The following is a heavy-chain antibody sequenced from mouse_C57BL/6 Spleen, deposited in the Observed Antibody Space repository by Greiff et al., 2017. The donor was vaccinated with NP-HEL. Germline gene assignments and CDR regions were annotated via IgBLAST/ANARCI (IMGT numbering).Heavy chain of an antibody. CDR3: ASIYYYGSSQSFFDY. D-gene: IGHD1-1*01. J-gene: IGHJ2*01. CDR1: GYTFTDYY. CDR2: INPYNGGT. V-gene: IGHV1-19*01. Sequence: EVQLQQSGPVLVKPGASVKMSCKASGYTFTDYYMNWVKQSHGKSLEWIGVINPYNGGTSYNQKFKGKATLTVDKSSSTAYMELNSLTSEDSAVYYCASIYYYGSSQSFFDYWGQGTTLTVSS.